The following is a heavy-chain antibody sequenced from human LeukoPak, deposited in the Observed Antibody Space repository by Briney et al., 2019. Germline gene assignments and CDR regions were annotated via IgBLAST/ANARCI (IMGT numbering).Heavy chain of an antibody. V-gene: IGHV4-4*07. Sequence: PSETLSLTCTVSVGSISSYYYSWIRQPAGKGLEGIGRINTSGSTNYNPSLKSRVTISADKSKKQFSLRLTSVTAADTAVYYCAREGSGSYLGYYYYMEVWGTGTTVTVSS. CDR2: INTSGST. D-gene: IGHD3-10*01. CDR1: VGSISSYY. J-gene: IGHJ6*03. CDR3: AREGSGSYLGYYYYMEV.